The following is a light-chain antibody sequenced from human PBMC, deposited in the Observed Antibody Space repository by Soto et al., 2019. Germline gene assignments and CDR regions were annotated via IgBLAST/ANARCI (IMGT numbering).Light chain of an antibody. V-gene: IGKV1-9*01. Sequence: IQLTQSPSSLSASIGDRVTITCRASQGTSSFLAWYQQKPGKAPKLLIYAASTLQSGIPSRFSGSGSGTDFTLTISSLQPEDFATYYCQQLNIDSYPITFGQGTRLEIK. CDR1: QGTSSF. CDR3: QQLNIDSYPIT. CDR2: AAS. J-gene: IGKJ5*01.